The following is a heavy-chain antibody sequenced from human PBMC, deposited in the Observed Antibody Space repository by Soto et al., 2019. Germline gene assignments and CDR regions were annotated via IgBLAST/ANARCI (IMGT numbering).Heavy chain of an antibody. CDR1: GGSISSGGYY. J-gene: IGHJ5*02. CDR2: IYYSGST. D-gene: IGHD3-22*01. V-gene: IGHV4-31*03. CDR3: ARATYYYDSSGFLLDP. Sequence: SETLSLTCTVSGGSISSGGYYWSWTRQHPGKGLEWIGYIYYSGSTYYNPSLKSRVTISVDTSKNQFSLKLSSVTAADTAVYYCARATYYYDSSGFLLDPWGQGTLVTVSS.